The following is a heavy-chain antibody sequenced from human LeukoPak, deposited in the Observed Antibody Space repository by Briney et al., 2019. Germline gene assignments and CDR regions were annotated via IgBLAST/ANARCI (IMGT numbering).Heavy chain of an antibody. CDR2: ISAYNGNT. CDR1: GYTFTSYG. V-gene: IGHV1-18*01. Sequence: ASVKVSCKASGYTFTSYGISWVRQAPGQGLEWMGWISAYNGNTNYAQKLQGRVTMTTGTSTSTAYMELRSLRSDDTAVYYCARASSGYYHYYFDYWGQGTLVTVSS. J-gene: IGHJ4*02. CDR3: ARASSGYYHYYFDY. D-gene: IGHD3-22*01.